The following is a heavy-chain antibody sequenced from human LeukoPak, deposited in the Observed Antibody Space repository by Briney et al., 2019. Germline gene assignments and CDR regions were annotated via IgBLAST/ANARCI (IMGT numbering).Heavy chain of an antibody. CDR2: ISPNTGGT. D-gene: IGHD2-2*03. CDR3: ARHGYCGNPRCYPDYYYIDD. V-gene: IGHV1-2*02. Sequence: ASVKVSCKASGYTFTDFYIHWVRQAPGHGLEWMGWISPNTGGTNYAQRFRGRVTMTRDTSITTTYLELRGLTSDDTAVYYCARHGYCGNPRCYPDYYYIDDWGKGTKVTVSS. CDR1: GYTFTDFY. J-gene: IGHJ6*03.